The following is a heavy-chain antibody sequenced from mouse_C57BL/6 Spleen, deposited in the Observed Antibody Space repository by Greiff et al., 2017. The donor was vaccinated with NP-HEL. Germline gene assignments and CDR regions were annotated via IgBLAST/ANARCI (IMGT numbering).Heavy chain of an antibody. J-gene: IGHJ3*01. CDR2: IHPNSGST. D-gene: IGHD1-1*01. V-gene: IGHV1-64*01. CDR3: ARDYYSGSSPSWFAY. Sequence: QVQLQQPGAELVKPGASVKLSCKASGYTFTSYWMHWVKQRPGQGLEWIGMIHPNSGSTNYNEKLKSKATLTVDKSSSTAYMQLSSLTSEDSAVSDCARDYYSGSSPSWFAYWGQGTLVTVSA. CDR1: GYTFTSYW.